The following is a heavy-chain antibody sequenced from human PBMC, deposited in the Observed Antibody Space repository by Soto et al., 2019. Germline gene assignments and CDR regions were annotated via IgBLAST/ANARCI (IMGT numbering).Heavy chain of an antibody. CDR1: GYTFTGYY. CDR3: ARDESRDYYDSSGYLGY. CDR2: INPNSGGT. D-gene: IGHD3-22*01. J-gene: IGHJ4*02. Sequence: ASVKVSCKASGYTFTGYYMHWVRQAPGQGLEWMGWINPNSGGTNYAQKFQGWVTMTRDTSISTAYMELSRLRSDDTAVYYCARDESRDYYDSSGYLGYWGQGTLVTVS. V-gene: IGHV1-2*04.